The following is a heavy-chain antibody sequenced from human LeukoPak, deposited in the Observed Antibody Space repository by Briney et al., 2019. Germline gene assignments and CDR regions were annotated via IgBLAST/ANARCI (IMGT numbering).Heavy chain of an antibody. J-gene: IGHJ4*02. CDR1: RDSISSGSYY. D-gene: IGHD4-17*01. V-gene: IGHV4-31*03. Sequence: SQSLSLTPTFSRDSISSGSYYWSWIRQHPGNCLEWIGYIYFSGSTYYNPFLKSRVTISVDTSKNQFSLKLSSVTAADTAVYYCARGGPDYGDHQMDYWGQGTLVTVSS. CDR3: ARGGPDYGDHQMDY. CDR2: IYFSGST.